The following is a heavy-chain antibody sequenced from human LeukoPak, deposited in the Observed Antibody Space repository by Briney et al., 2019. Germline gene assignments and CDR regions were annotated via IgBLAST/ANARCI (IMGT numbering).Heavy chain of an antibody. CDR2: ISTYNGNT. D-gene: IGHD3-9*01. CDR1: GYTFTSYG. CDR3: ARATPNYDIFTGYSRSVYYYYMDV. J-gene: IGHJ6*03. Sequence: ASVKVSCKASGYTFTSYGISWVRQAPGQGLEWMGWISTYNGNTNYAQKLQGRVTITTDKSTSTAYMELSSLRSEDTAVYYCARATPNYDIFTGYSRSVYYYYMDVWGKGTTVTVSS. V-gene: IGHV1-18*01.